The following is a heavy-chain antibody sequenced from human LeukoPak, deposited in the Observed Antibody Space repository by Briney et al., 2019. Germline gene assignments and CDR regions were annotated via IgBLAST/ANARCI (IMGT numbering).Heavy chain of an antibody. CDR2: IKQDGTEK. Sequence: EGSLRLSCAASGFPFSTYLMTWVRQAPGKGLEWVANIKQDGTEKYYVDSVKGRFSISRDNANNSLYLQMNSLRAEDTAVYYCASERPSSSWYDYWGQGTLVTVSS. D-gene: IGHD6-13*01. J-gene: IGHJ4*02. CDR3: ASERPSSSWYDY. CDR1: GFPFSTYL. V-gene: IGHV3-7*01.